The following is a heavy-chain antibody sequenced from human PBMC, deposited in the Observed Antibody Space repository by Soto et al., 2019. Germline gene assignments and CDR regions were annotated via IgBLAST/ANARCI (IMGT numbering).Heavy chain of an antibody. Sequence: QVQLVQSGAEVKKPGASVKVSCKASGYTFTSYGISWVRQAPGQGLEWMGWISAYNGNTNYAQKLQGRVTMTTDTSTSTAYMELRSLRSDDTAVYYCARTDILTGFDYYYYYGMDVWGQGTTVTVSS. CDR2: ISAYNGNT. CDR3: ARTDILTGFDYYYYYGMDV. V-gene: IGHV1-18*01. D-gene: IGHD3-9*01. J-gene: IGHJ6*02. CDR1: GYTFTSYG.